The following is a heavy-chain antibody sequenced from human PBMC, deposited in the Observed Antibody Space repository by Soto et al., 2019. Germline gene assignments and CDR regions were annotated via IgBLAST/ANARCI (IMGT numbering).Heavy chain of an antibody. CDR1: GYTFTDYY. Sequence: ASVKVSCKAAGYTFTDYYMNWVRQAPGHGLEWMGWIKPDSGGTIYAQKFQGRVTMTRDTSISTAYMELTSLRSDDTAVYYCAREGVIAGLAYWGQGTVVTVSS. CDR3: AREGVIAGLAY. CDR2: IKPDSGGT. V-gene: IGHV1-2*02. D-gene: IGHD6-13*01. J-gene: IGHJ4*02.